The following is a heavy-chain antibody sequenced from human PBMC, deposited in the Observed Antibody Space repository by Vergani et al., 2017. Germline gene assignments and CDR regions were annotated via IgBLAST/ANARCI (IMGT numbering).Heavy chain of an antibody. V-gene: IGHV5-51*01. CDR2: IHPADSDT. Sequence: EVQLVQSGAEVKKPGESLKISCQISGYSFTNYWIGLVRQMPGKGLEWMGIIHPADSDTRYSPSFQGQVTISVDKSLSTAYLQRSSLRASDSAMYYCARLYGRDSSGSKYFDYWGQGTLVTVSS. D-gene: IGHD3-22*01. J-gene: IGHJ4*02. CDR1: GYSFTNYW. CDR3: ARLYGRDSSGSKYFDY.